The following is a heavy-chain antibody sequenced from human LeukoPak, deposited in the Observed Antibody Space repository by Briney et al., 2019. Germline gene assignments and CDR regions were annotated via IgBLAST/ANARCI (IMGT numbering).Heavy chain of an antibody. J-gene: IGHJ4*02. CDR1: GFTFTSQW. CDR2: INQDGGEK. D-gene: IGHD2-2*01. CDR3: ATGRSCPTCYLPDY. Sequence: PGGSLRLSCAASGFTFTSQWMSWVRQAPGKGLEWVANINQDGGEKYLDSVKGRFTISRDNAMNSLNSLRVEDTALYYCATGRSCPTCYLPDYWGRGTLVTVSS. V-gene: IGHV3-7*01.